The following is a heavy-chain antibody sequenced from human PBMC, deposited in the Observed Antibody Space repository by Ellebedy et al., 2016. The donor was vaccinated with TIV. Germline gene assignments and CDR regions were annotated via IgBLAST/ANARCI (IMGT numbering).Heavy chain of an antibody. D-gene: IGHD2-2*02. CDR2: IYTSGST. J-gene: IGHJ6*03. CDR1: GGSISSYY. Sequence: SETLSLXXTVSGGSISSYYWRWIRQPAGKGLEWIGRIYTSGSTNYNPSLKSRVTISVDTSKNQFSLKLSSVTAADTAVYYCARARSNVVVPAAIQNYYYYMDVWGKGTTVTVSS. CDR3: ARARSNVVVPAAIQNYYYYMDV. V-gene: IGHV4-4*07.